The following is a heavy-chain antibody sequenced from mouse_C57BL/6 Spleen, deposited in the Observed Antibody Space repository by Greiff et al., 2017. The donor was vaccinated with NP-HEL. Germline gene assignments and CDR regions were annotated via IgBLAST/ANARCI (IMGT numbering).Heavy chain of an antibody. J-gene: IGHJ3*01. D-gene: IGHD3-1*01. CDR3: ARDGGATGAY. Sequence: VQLKESGPGLVKPSQSLSLTCSVTGYSITSGYYWNWIRQFPGNKLEWMGYISYDGSNNYNPSLKNRISITRDTSKNQFFLKLNSVTTEDTATYYCARDGGATGAYWGQGTLVTVSA. V-gene: IGHV3-6*01. CDR1: GYSITSGYY. CDR2: ISYDGSN.